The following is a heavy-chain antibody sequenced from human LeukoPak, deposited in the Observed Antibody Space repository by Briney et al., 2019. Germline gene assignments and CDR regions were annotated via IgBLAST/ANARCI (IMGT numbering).Heavy chain of an antibody. J-gene: IGHJ6*02. Sequence: GESLKTSCKGSGYSFTSYWIGWVRQMPGKGLEWMGLIYPGDSDTRYSPSFQGQVTISADKSISTAYLQWSSLKASDTAIYYCARRERKQGTYYYYYGMDVWGQGTTVTVSS. V-gene: IGHV5-51*01. CDR1: GYSFTSYW. CDR3: ARRERKQGTYYYYYGMDV. CDR2: IYPGDSDT.